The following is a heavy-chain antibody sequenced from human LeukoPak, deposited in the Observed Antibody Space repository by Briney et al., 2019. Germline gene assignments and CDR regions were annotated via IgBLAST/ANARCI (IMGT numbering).Heavy chain of an antibody. D-gene: IGHD6-13*01. CDR2: INHSGST. V-gene: IGHV4-34*01. CDR3: ASLGGRRLRSWPVDY. J-gene: IGHJ4*02. Sequence: SETLSLTCAVYGGSFSGYYWSWIRQPPGKGLEWIGEINHSGSTNYNPSLKSRVTISVDTSKNEFSLKLSSVTAADTAVYYCASLGGRRLRSWPVDYWGQGTLVTVSS. CDR1: GGSFSGYY.